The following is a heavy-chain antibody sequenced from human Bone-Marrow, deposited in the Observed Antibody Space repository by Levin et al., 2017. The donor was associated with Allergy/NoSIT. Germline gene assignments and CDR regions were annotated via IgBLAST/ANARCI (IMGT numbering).Heavy chain of an antibody. CDR1: GVSIPNYY. CDR3: ASLAVGNGGRGS. Sequence: SQTLSLPCAVSGVSIPNYYCCWVRQAPGKGLEWIGYIHYNEGTKFNPSLQSRVTLSLDTSRSQFSLRLYSVTAADTAVYYCASLAVGNGGRGSWGQGSLVTVSA. V-gene: IGHV4-59*01. D-gene: IGHD3-16*01. J-gene: IGHJ4*02. CDR2: IHYNEGT.